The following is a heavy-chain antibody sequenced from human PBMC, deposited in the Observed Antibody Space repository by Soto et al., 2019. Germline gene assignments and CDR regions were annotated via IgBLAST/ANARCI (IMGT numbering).Heavy chain of an antibody. CDR3: ARGQFYSGSGNFNNLMFDA. CDR2: LYHSGTF. Sequence: PPETLSLTCAVSGGSIGGVGYAWSWIRQPPGGCLEWIGYLYHSGTFLKSPSLKTRLTMSLDMSNNQFSLTLNSMTAADTAVYYCARGQFYSGSGNFNNLMFDAWGQGIQVTVYS. V-gene: IGHV4-30-2*01. CDR1: GGSIGGVGYA. J-gene: IGHJ5*02. D-gene: IGHD3-10*01.